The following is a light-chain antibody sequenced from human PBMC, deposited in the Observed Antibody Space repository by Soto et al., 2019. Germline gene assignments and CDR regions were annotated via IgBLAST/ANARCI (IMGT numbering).Light chain of an antibody. Sequence: EVVMTQSPATLSVSPGERATLSCRASQTITSNFLAWYQLKPAQAPRLLIYGASNRASGIPDRFSGSASGADFTLSIARLEPEDFAMYYCQQYGSTPLTFGGGTKVDIK. CDR2: GAS. V-gene: IGKV3-20*01. J-gene: IGKJ4*01. CDR3: QQYGSTPLT. CDR1: QTITSNF.